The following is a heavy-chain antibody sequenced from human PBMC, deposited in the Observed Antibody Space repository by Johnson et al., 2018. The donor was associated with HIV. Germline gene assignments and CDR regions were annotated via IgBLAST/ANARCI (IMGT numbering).Heavy chain of an antibody. CDR3: ARDQTGVTTI. D-gene: IGHD7-27*01. CDR1: GFTFSSYG. Sequence: VQLVESGGGVVQPGGSLRLSCAASGFTFSSYGMHWVRQAPGKGLEWVTFIRYDGSNKYYADSVKGRFTISRDNSKNTLYLQMNSLRAEDTAVYYCARDQTGVTTIWGQGTMVTVSS. J-gene: IGHJ3*02. V-gene: IGHV3-30*02. CDR2: IRYDGSNK.